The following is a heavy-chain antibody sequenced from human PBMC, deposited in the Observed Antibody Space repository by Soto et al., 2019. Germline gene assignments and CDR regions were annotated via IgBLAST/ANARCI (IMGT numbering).Heavy chain of an antibody. CDR3: ARQRTVYFARPGDWLDP. CDR2: IYYSGNI. Sequence: PSETLSLTCTVCGASISSADYFWSWIRQPPGQGLEWIGYIYYSGNIFYNPSLESRVTISVDTSKNQFSLKLTSVTAADTAVYYCARQRTVYFARPGDWLDPWGQGTLVTVSS. J-gene: IGHJ5*02. CDR1: GASISSADYF. D-gene: IGHD3-9*01. V-gene: IGHV4-30-4*01.